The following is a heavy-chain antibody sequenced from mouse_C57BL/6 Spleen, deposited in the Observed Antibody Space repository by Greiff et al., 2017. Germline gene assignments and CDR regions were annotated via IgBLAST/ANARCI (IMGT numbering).Heavy chain of an antibody. CDR1: GFNIKDYY. V-gene: IGHV14-1*01. D-gene: IGHD1-1*01. J-gene: IGHJ2*01. Sequence: EVQLQQSGAELVRPGASVKLSCTASGFNIKDYYMHWVKQRPEQGLEWIGRIDPEDGDPEYAPKFQGKATMTADTSSNTAYLQLSSLTSEDTAVYYCTTEATVVATGDFDYWGQGTTLTVSS. CDR2: IDPEDGDP. CDR3: TTEATVVATGDFDY.